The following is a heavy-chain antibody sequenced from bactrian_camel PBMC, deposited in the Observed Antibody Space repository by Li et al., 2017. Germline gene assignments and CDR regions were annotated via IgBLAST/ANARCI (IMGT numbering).Heavy chain of an antibody. J-gene: IGHJ4*01. CDR1: GSIASMYF. V-gene: IGHV3S54*01. CDR2: ISPGSGRR. Sequence: HVQLVESGGGSVQAGGSLRLSCAVSGSIASMYFYCLGWFRQAPGKEREGVAAISPGSGRRWYGDSVKGRFTIPRDDNQRTIYLQMNSLEPEGTAVYYCAAEMYYWEPSFSLCPVSFGHWGRGTQVTVS. CDR3: AAEMYYWEPSFSLCPVSFGH. D-gene: IGHD1*01.